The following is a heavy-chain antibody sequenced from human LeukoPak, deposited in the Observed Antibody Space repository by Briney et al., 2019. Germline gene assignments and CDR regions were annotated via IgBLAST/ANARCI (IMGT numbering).Heavy chain of an antibody. Sequence: ASVKVSCKASGGTFSSYAISWVRQAPGQGLEWMGGIIPIFGTANYAQKFQGRVTITADESTSTAYLELSSLRSEDTAVYYCAGRGSSGYLVDPWGQGTLVTVSS. CDR3: AGRGSSGYLVDP. CDR2: IIPIFGTA. J-gene: IGHJ5*02. D-gene: IGHD3-22*01. V-gene: IGHV1-69*13. CDR1: GGTFSSYA.